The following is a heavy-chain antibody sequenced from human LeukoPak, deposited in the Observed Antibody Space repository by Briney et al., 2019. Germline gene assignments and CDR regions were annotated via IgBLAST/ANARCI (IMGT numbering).Heavy chain of an antibody. V-gene: IGHV3-23*01. Sequence: GSLRLSCAASGFTFSTYAMSWVRQAPGKGLGWVSAISGGGSSTYYADSVKGRFTISRDNSKNTLYLQMNSLRAEDTAVYYCAKGYFDWLLYKPQDDAFDIWGLGTMVTVSS. CDR2: ISGGGSST. CDR3: AKGYFDWLLYKPQDDAFDI. D-gene: IGHD3-9*01. J-gene: IGHJ3*02. CDR1: GFTFSTYA.